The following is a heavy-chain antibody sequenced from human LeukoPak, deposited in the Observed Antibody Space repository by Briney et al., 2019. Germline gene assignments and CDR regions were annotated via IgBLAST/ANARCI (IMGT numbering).Heavy chain of an antibody. J-gene: IGHJ5*02. CDR1: GFTFSSYA. Sequence: GGSLRLSCAASGFTFSSYAMSWVRQAPGKGLEWVSAISGSRGSTYYADSVKGRFTISRDNSKNTLYLQMNSLRAEDTAVYYCAKGSPDYYGSGRPGWFDPWGQGTLVTVSS. CDR2: ISGSRGST. D-gene: IGHD3-10*01. CDR3: AKGSPDYYGSGRPGWFDP. V-gene: IGHV3-23*01.